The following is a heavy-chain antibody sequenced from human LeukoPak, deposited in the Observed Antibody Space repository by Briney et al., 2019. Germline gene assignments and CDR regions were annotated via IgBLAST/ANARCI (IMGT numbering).Heavy chain of an antibody. V-gene: IGHV4-4*02. D-gene: IGHD3-10*01. J-gene: IGHJ4*02. Sequence: SGTLSLTCAVSGGSISSSNWWSWVRQPPGKGLEWIGEINHSGSTNYNPSLKSRVTISVDTSKNQFSLKLSSVTAADTAVYYCARGRWRGLLWFGELLEQNYFDYWGQGTLVTVSS. CDR2: INHSGST. CDR3: ARGRWRGLLWFGELLEQNYFDY. CDR1: GGSISSSNW.